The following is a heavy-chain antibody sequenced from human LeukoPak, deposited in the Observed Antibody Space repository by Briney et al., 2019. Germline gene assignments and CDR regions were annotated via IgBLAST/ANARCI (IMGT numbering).Heavy chain of an antibody. Sequence: GGSLRLSCAASGFTFSSYWMNWARQAPGKGLEWVASINHNGNVNYYVDSVKGRFTISRDNAKNSLYLQMSNLRAEDTAVYFCARLDRRGYYFDYWGQGTLVTVSS. V-gene: IGHV3-7*03. J-gene: IGHJ4*02. CDR3: ARLDRRGYYFDY. D-gene: IGHD3-22*01. CDR2: INHNGNVN. CDR1: GFTFSSYW.